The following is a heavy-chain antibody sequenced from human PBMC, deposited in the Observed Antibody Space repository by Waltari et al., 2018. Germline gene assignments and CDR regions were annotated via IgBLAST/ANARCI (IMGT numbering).Heavy chain of an antibody. Sequence: EVQLVESGGGLVQPGGSLRLSCTASGFTFSNFWMAWVRQAPGEGVRWVDKIKKDGSEKDFVDSLKCRFTISRDKAKNTLYLQINSLRAEDTAVYCCARECGQQLVAPDYWGQGTLVTVSS. CDR2: IKKDGSEK. CDR3: ARECGQQLVAPDY. CDR1: GFTFSNFW. V-gene: IGHV3-7*01. J-gene: IGHJ4*02. D-gene: IGHD6-13*01.